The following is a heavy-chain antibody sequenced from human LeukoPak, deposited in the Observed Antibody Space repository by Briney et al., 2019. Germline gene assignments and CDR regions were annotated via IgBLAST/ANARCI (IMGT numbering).Heavy chain of an antibody. Sequence: GGSLRLSCAASGFTVSSNYMSWVRQAPGKGLEWVAVISYDGSNKYYADSVKGRFTISRDNSKNTLYLQMNSLRAEDTAVYYCAKMGRLATSDFDYWGQGTLVTVSS. V-gene: IGHV3-30*18. CDR1: GFTVSSNY. D-gene: IGHD5-24*01. CDR3: AKMGRLATSDFDY. CDR2: ISYDGSNK. J-gene: IGHJ4*02.